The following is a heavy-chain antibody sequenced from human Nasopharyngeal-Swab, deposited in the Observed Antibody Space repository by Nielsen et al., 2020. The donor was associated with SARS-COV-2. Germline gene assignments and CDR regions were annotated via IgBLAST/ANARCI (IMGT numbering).Heavy chain of an antibody. J-gene: IGHJ4*02. CDR1: GGSISSYY. Sequence: SETLSLTCTVSGGSISSYYWSWIRQPPGKGLEWIGYIYYSGSTNYSPSLKSRVTISVDTSKNQFSLKLSSVTAADTAVYYCARGEMATTSFDYWGQGTLVTVSS. CDR3: ARGEMATTSFDY. CDR2: IYYSGST. D-gene: IGHD5-24*01. V-gene: IGHV4-59*01.